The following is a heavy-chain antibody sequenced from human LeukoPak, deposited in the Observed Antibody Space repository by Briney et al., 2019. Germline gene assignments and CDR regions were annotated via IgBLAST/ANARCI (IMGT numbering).Heavy chain of an antibody. Sequence: SETLSLTCTVSGGSINSYYWSWIRQPPGKGLEWIGYIYYSGSTNYSPSLKSRVTISVDTSKNQFSLKLSSVTAADTAVYYCARVVVVAAAREAYYYYYYMDVWGKGTTVTISS. D-gene: IGHD2-21*02. CDR1: GGSINSYY. CDR3: ARVVVVAAAREAYYYYYYMDV. J-gene: IGHJ6*03. CDR2: IYYSGST. V-gene: IGHV4-59*12.